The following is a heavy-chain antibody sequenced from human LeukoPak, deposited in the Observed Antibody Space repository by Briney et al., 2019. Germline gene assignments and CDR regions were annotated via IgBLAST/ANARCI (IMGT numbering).Heavy chain of an antibody. CDR3: ARVPLHYDSSGYYSETFDY. V-gene: IGHV1-2*02. D-gene: IGHD3-22*01. Sequence: GASVKVSCKASGYTFTGYYMHWVRQAPGQGLEWMGWINPNSGGTNYAQKFQGRVTMTRDTSISTAYMELSRLRSDDTAVYYCARVPLHYDSSGYYSETFDYWGQGTLVTVSS. J-gene: IGHJ4*02. CDR2: INPNSGGT. CDR1: GYTFTGYY.